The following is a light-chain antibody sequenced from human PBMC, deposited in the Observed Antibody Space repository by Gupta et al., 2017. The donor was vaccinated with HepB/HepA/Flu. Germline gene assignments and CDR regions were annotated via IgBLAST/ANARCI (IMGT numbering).Light chain of an antibody. CDR3: SSYTSSSKV. V-gene: IGLV2-14*03. CDR1: SSDVGGYNY. J-gene: IGLJ2*01. Sequence: SSDVGGYNYVSWYQQHPGKAPKLMIYDVSNRPSGVSNRFSGSKSGNTASLTISGLQAEDEADYYCSSYTSSSKVFGGGTKLTVL. CDR2: DVS.